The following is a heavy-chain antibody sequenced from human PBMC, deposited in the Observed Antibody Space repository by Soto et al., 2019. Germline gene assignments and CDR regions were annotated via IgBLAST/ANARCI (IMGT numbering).Heavy chain of an antibody. CDR1: GYRLTNYW. CDR3: ARQRYSSGWLTGPNYYYYYGMDV. Sequence: EVQLVQSGAEVKKPGESLRISCKGSGYRLTNYWISWVRQMPGKGLEWMGRIDPSDSYTNYSPSFQGHVTISADKSISTAYLQWSSLKASDTAMYYCARQRYSSGWLTGPNYYYYYGMDVWGQGTTVTVSS. J-gene: IGHJ6*02. V-gene: IGHV5-10-1*01. CDR2: IDPSDSYT. D-gene: IGHD6-19*01.